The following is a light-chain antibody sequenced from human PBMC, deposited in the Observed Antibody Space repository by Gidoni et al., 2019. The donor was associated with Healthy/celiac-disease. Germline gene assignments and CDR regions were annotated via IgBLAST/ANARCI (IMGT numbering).Light chain of an antibody. V-gene: IGKV3-20*01. J-gene: IGKJ3*01. CDR2: GAS. CDR3: QQYGS. CDR1: QSVSSSY. Sequence: EIVLTQSPGTLSLSPGERATLSSRASQSVSSSYLDWYQQKPGQAPRLLIYGASSRATGIPDRFSGSGSGTDFTLTISRLEPEDFAVYYCQQYGSFXPXTKVDIK.